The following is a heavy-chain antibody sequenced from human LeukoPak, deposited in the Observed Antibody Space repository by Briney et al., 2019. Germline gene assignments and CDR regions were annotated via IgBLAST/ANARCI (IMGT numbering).Heavy chain of an antibody. CDR2: VSGDGRTQ. D-gene: IGHD5-24*01. J-gene: IGHJ4*02. CDR1: GFTFSSSW. CDR3: AREFGHNRWYFDY. Sequence: PGGSLRLSCAASGFTFSSSWMHWVRQAPGKGLEWVTVVSGDGRTQLYSDSVKGRFTISGDNSLNTLHLQMNSLRTEDTAVYYCAREFGHNRWYFDYWGQGALVTVSS. V-gene: IGHV3-30*03.